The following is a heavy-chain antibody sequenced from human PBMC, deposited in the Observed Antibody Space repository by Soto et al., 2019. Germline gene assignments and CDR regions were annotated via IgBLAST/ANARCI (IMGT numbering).Heavy chain of an antibody. CDR3: ARGPSGEKVDY. D-gene: IGHD7-27*01. CDR2: IYYSGST. J-gene: IGHJ4*02. Sequence: TSETLSLTCTVSGGSISSYYWSWIRQPPGKGLEWIGYIYYSGSTYYNPSLKSRVTISVDTSKNQFSLKLSSVSAADTAVYYCARGPSGEKVDYWGRGIQVTVSS. V-gene: IGHV4-30-4*01. CDR1: GGSISSYY.